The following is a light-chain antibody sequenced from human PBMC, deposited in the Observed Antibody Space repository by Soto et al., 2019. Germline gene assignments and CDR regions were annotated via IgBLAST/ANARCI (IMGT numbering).Light chain of an antibody. V-gene: IGLV2-11*01. Sequence: QSVLTQPHSVSGSPGQSVTISCTGTSSDVGGYSYVSWYQQHPGKAPQLIIYDVTERPSGVPDRFSGSKSGNTASLTISVLQAEYEADYYCCSYTGSYSYVFGIGTKLTVL. CDR1: SSDVGGYSY. CDR2: DVT. J-gene: IGLJ1*01. CDR3: CSYTGSYSYV.